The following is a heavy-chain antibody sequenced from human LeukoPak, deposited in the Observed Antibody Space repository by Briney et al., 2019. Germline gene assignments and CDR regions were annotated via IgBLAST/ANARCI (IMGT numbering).Heavy chain of an antibody. V-gene: IGHV4-39*01. Sequence: PSETLSLTCTVSGGSISSSNYYWGWIRQPPGKGLEWIGSLYYTGSTYYNPSLKSRVTISVDTSKNQFSLKLSSVTAADTAVYYCARLPPDRSPSSSWYGDYWGQGTLVTVSS. CDR2: LYYTGST. CDR1: GGSISSSNYY. D-gene: IGHD6-13*01. J-gene: IGHJ4*02. CDR3: ARLPPDRSPSSSWYGDY.